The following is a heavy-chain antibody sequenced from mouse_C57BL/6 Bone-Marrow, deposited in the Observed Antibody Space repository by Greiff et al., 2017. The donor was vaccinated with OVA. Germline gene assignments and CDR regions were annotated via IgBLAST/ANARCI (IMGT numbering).Heavy chain of an antibody. CDR2: IDPEDGET. Sequence: VQLQQSGAELVKPGASVTLSCTASGFNIKDYYMHWVKQRTEQGLEWIGRIDPEDGETKYAPKFPGKATLTADTSSNTAYLQLSSLTSEDTAVYYCARRDYYGSSSFAYWGQGTLVTVSA. D-gene: IGHD1-1*01. CDR1: GFNIKDYY. J-gene: IGHJ3*01. CDR3: ARRDYYGSSSFAY. V-gene: IGHV14-2*01.